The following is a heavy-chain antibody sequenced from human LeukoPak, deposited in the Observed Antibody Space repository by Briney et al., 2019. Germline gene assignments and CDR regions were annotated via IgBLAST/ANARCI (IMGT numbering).Heavy chain of an antibody. Sequence: ASEKVSCKASGYTFSSYLNSWLGQAPRHPLEGMGWISAYNGNTNYAQKCQGRVTMTTDTSTSTLYMEVRSLRSDDTAVYYCAREHGHKSVDYWGQGTLVTVSS. CDR1: GYTFSSYL. CDR3: AREHGHKSVDY. J-gene: IGHJ4*02. D-gene: IGHD2-21*01. CDR2: ISAYNGNT. V-gene: IGHV1-18*01.